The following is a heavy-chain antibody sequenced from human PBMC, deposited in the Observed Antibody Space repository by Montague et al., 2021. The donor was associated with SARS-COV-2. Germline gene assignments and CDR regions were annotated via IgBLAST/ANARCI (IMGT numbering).Heavy chain of an antibody. J-gene: IGHJ4*02. CDR2: ISSSSSYI. V-gene: IGHV3-21*01. CDR3: ARTLTTVTSDYFDY. D-gene: IGHD4-17*01. CDR1: GFTFSSYS. Sequence: SLRLSCAASGFTFSSYSMNWVRQAPGKGLEWVSSISSSSSYIYYADSVKGRITISRDNAKNSLYLQMNSLRAEDTAVYYCARTLTTVTSDYFDYWGQGTLVTVSS.